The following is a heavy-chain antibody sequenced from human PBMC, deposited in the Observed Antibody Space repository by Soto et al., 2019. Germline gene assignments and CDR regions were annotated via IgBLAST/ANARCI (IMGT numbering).Heavy chain of an antibody. D-gene: IGHD3-3*01. CDR1: GGSISSGDYY. CDR3: ARVVYTTSKRFLARWFDP. Sequence: PSETLSLTCTVSGGSISSGDYYWSWIRQPPGKGLEWIGYIYYSGSTYYNPSLKSRVTVSVDTSKSQFSLKLSSVTAADTAVYYCARVVYTTSKRFLARWFDPWGQGTLVTVSS. CDR2: IYYSGST. J-gene: IGHJ5*02. V-gene: IGHV4-30-4*01.